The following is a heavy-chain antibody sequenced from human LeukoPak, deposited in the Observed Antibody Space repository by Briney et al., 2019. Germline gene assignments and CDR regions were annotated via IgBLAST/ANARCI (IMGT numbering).Heavy chain of an antibody. CDR3: ARRRLGELSLFDY. CDR1: GGSITGYY. Sequence: SETLSLTCTVSGGSITGYYWSWIRQPPGKGLEWIGYIYYSGSTTYNPSLKSRVTISVDTAKNLFSLKLTSVTAADTAVYYCARRRLGELSLFDYWGQGTLVTVSS. CDR2: IYYSGST. J-gene: IGHJ4*02. V-gene: IGHV4-59*08. D-gene: IGHD3-16*02.